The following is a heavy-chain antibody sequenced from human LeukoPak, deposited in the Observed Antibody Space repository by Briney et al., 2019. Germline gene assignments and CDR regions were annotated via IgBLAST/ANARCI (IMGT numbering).Heavy chain of an antibody. CDR2: IIPIFGTA. J-gene: IGHJ4*02. D-gene: IGHD6-13*01. V-gene: IGHV1-69*13. CDR1: GGTFSSYA. CDR3: ASGGSSWYNYFDY. Sequence: ASVKVSCKASGGTFSSYAISWVRQAPGQGLEWMGGIIPIFGTANYAQKFQGRVTITADESTSTAYMELSGLRSEDTAVYYCASGGSSWYNYFDYWGQGTLVTVSS.